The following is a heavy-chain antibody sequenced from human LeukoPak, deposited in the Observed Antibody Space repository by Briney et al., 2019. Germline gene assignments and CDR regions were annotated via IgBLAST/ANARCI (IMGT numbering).Heavy chain of an antibody. J-gene: IGHJ1*01. CDR3: ARGALLWFGELSEFFQH. Sequence: SETLSLTCAVYGGSFSGYYWSWIRQPPGKGLEWIGEINHSGSTNYNPSLKSRVTISVDTSKNQFSLKLSSATATDTAVYYCARGALLWFGELSEFFQHWGQGTLVTVSS. D-gene: IGHD3-10*01. CDR2: INHSGST. CDR1: GGSFSGYY. V-gene: IGHV4-34*01.